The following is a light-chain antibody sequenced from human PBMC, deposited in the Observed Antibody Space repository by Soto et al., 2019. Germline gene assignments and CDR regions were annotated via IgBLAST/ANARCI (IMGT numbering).Light chain of an antibody. V-gene: IGKV3-15*01. J-gene: IGKJ2*01. CDR2: GAS. Sequence: DIVMTQSPATLSASPGERVTLSCRASQSVRSNLAWYQHKPGQAPRLLIYGASTRATGIPARFSGSGSGTEFTLTISSLQSEDFAVYCCQQFNGWPRSFGQGTKLEIK. CDR3: QQFNGWPRS. CDR1: QSVRSN.